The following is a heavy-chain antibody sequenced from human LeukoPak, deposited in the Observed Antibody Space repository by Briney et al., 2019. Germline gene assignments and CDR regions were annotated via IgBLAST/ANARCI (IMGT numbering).Heavy chain of an antibody. V-gene: IGHV1-8*01. CDR3: SRASVSSSGWYSGY. D-gene: IGHD6-19*01. CDR1: GYTFTSYD. J-gene: IGHJ4*02. CDR2: MSPYSGNT. Sequence: ASVKVSCKASGYTFTSYDINWVRQAAGQGLEWMGWMSPYSGNTDHAQKFQGRVTMTRNTSISTAYMELTSLGSDDTAAYYCSRASVSSSGWYSGYWGQGSQVTVSS.